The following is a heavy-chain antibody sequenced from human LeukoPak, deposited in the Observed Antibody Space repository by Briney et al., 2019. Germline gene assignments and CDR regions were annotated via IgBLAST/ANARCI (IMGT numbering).Heavy chain of an antibody. D-gene: IGHD2-2*01. J-gene: IGHJ4*02. CDR3: ATEDVVVPTAAQRPIDF. CDR1: GGSIRNSSFF. Sequence: SETLSLTCTVSGGSIRNSSFFWGWVRQSPGKGLEWIASIYYSGSTYYNPSLKSRVTITLDMSKNQFSLTLNSVTAADTAVYYCATEDVVVPTAAQRPIDFWGQGKLVTVSS. CDR2: IYYSGST. V-gene: IGHV4-39*02.